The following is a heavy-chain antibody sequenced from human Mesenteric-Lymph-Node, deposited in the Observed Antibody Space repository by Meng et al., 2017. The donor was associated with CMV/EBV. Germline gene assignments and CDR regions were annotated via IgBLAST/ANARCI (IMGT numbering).Heavy chain of an antibody. D-gene: IGHD2-15*01. CDR1: GYTFTRYY. CDR2: INPNSGGT. CDR3: ARGWPVDKPFYYYGMDV. V-gene: IGHV1-2*02. Sequence: ASVKVSCKASGYTFTRYYMHWVRQAPGQGLEWMGWINPNSGGTNYAQNFQGKITMTRVTSTSTAYMELTNLKSDDTALYFCARGWPVDKPFYYYGMDVWGQGTTVTVSS. J-gene: IGHJ6*02.